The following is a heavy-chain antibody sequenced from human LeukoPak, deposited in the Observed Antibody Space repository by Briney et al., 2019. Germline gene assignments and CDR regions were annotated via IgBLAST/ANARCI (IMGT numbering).Heavy chain of an antibody. CDR1: GGSFSGYY. CDR2: INHSGST. CDR3: ARPCGGDCFHNWFDP. Sequence: SETPSLTCAVYGGSFSGYYWSWIRQPPGKGLEWIGEINHSGSTNYNPSLKSRVTISVDTSKNQFSLKLSSVTAADTAVYYCARPCGGDCFHNWFDPWGQGTLVTVSS. V-gene: IGHV4-34*01. J-gene: IGHJ5*02. D-gene: IGHD2-21*02.